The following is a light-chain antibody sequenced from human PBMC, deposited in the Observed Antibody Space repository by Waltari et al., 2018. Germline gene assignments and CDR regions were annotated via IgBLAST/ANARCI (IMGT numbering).Light chain of an antibody. CDR1: QSVNYF. CDR2: DAS. Sequence: EIVLTQSPATLSLSPGERATLSCRASQSVNYFLAWFQQKPGQAPRLLIYDASNRATGIPARFSGSGSGTDFTLTISSLEPEDFAVYYCQQRTNWPLTFGGGTKVGIK. J-gene: IGKJ4*01. V-gene: IGKV3-11*01. CDR3: QQRTNWPLT.